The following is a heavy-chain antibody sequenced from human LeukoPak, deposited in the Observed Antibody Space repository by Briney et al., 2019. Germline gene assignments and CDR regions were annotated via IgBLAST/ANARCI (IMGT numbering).Heavy chain of an antibody. CDR1: GFTVSSNY. J-gene: IGHJ4*02. CDR2: IYSGGST. V-gene: IGHV3-53*01. D-gene: IGHD1-26*01. CDR3: ARQSGSYYGPFDY. Sequence: PGGSLRLSCAASGFTVSSNYMSWVRQAPGKGLEWVSVIYSGGSTYYADSVKGRFTISRDNSKNTLYLQMNSLRAVDTAVYYCARQSGSYYGPFDYWGQGTLVTVSS.